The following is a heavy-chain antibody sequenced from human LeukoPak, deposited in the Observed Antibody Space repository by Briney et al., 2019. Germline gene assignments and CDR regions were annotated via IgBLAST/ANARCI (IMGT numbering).Heavy chain of an antibody. CDR1: GFTFSSYG. V-gene: IGHV3-33*01. D-gene: IGHD3-3*01. CDR3: ARADNYDFWSGYYISTGFDY. Sequence: GGSLRLSCAASGFTFSSYGMHWVRQAPGKGLEWVAVIWYDGSNKYYADSVKGRFTISRDNAKNSLYLQMNSLRAEDTAVYYCARADNYDFWSGYYISTGFDYWGQGTLVTVSS. CDR2: IWYDGSNK. J-gene: IGHJ4*02.